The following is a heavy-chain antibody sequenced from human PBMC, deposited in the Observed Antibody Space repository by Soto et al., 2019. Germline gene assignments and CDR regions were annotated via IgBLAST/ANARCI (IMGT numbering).Heavy chain of an antibody. V-gene: IGHV1-69*01. D-gene: IGHD3-22*01. CDR3: ARGGGNYYDSSGYPKPNWFDP. J-gene: IGHJ5*02. CDR1: GGTFSSYA. CDR2: ILPIFGTA. Sequence: QVQLVQSGAEVKKPGSSVKVSCKASGGTFSSYAISWVRQAPGQGLEWMGGILPIFGTANYAQKFQGRVTITADESTSTAYMELSSLRSEDTAVYYCARGGGNYYDSSGYPKPNWFDPWGQGTLVTVSS.